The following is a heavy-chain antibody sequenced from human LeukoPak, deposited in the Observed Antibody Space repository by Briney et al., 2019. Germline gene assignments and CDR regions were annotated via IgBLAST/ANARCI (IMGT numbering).Heavy chain of an antibody. CDR1: GGTFSSYA. Sequence: SVTLSCKASGGTFSSYAISWVRQAPGQGLEWMGGIIPIFGTANYAQKFQGRVTITADESTSAAYMELSSLRSEDTAVYYCASSRLTWEYGSGSYGFDYWGQGTLVTVSS. V-gene: IGHV1-69*13. D-gene: IGHD3-10*01. CDR3: ASSRLTWEYGSGSYGFDY. J-gene: IGHJ4*02. CDR2: IIPIFGTA.